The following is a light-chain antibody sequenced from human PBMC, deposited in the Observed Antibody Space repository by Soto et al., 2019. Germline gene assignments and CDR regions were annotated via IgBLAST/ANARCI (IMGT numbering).Light chain of an antibody. CDR2: AAS. J-gene: IGKJ1*01. Sequence: DIQMTQSPSSLSASVGDRVTITCRASQSISSYLNWYQQKPGKAPKLLIYAASSLQSGVPSRFSGSGSGTDFTLTSSSLQPEDVATYYCQQSYSTPWTFGQGTKVEIK. V-gene: IGKV1-39*01. CDR3: QQSYSTPWT. CDR1: QSISSY.